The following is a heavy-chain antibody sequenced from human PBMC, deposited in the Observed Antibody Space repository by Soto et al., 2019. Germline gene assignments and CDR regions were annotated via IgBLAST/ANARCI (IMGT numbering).Heavy chain of an antibody. D-gene: IGHD6-19*01. V-gene: IGHV3-23*01. CDR3: ASRSSGWYFDY. CDR2: ISGSGGST. J-gene: IGHJ4*02. Sequence: HPGGSLRLSCAASGFTFSSYAMNWVRQAPGKGLEWVSVISGSGGSTYYADSVKGRFTISRDNSKNTLYLQMNSLRAEDTAVYYCASRSSGWYFDYWGQGTLVTVS. CDR1: GFTFSSYA.